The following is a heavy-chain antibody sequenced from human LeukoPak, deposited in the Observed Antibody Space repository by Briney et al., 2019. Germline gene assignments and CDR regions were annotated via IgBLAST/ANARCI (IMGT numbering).Heavy chain of an antibody. V-gene: IGHV4-4*07. Sequence: SETLSLTCTVSGDSLSSSYWSWVRQPAGKGLEWIGRIYTSGYTNYNPSLKGRVTMSVDTSKNQFSLKLTSVTDADAAVYYCARGNVVPAAIRGYDYWGQGTLVTVSS. CDR1: GDSLSSSY. CDR3: ARGNVVPAAIRGYDY. CDR2: IYTSGYT. D-gene: IGHD2-2*01. J-gene: IGHJ4*02.